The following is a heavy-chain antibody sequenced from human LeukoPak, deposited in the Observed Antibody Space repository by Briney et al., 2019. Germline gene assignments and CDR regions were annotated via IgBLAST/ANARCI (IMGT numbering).Heavy chain of an antibody. D-gene: IGHD2-2*01. Sequence: GASLRLSCAASGFTFSSYAMSWVRQAPGKGLEWVSAISGSGGSTYYADSVKGRFTISRDNSKNTLYLQMNSLRAEDTAVYYCAKPCRGTSCSMNVNWFDPWGQGTLVTVSS. CDR1: GFTFSSYA. V-gene: IGHV3-23*01. CDR3: AKPCRGTSCSMNVNWFDP. J-gene: IGHJ5*02. CDR2: ISGSGGST.